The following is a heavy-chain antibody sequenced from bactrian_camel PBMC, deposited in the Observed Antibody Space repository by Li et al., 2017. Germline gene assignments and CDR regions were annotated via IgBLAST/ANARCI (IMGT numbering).Heavy chain of an antibody. Sequence: HVQLVESGGGSVQAGGSLRLTCEASGRMYVSHCMGWFRQAPGKEREGLAAVYAGGATYKERTYYADSVKGRFTISQDKAKNTVYLQMNSLKPEDTGMYYCAAGYRGGQCLSPPAFTNWGQGTQVTVS. J-gene: IGHJ4*01. CDR3: AAGYRGGQCLSPPAFTN. D-gene: IGHD7*01. V-gene: IGHV3-3*01. CDR1: GRMYVSHC. CDR2: VYAGGATYKERT.